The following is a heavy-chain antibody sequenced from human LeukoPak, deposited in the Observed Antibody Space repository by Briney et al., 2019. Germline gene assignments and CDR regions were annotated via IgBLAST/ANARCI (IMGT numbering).Heavy chain of an antibody. V-gene: IGHV1-8*01. CDR3: ARAYSGSPSAFDI. D-gene: IGHD1-26*01. J-gene: IGHJ3*02. CDR2: MNPNSGNT. Sequence: EASVKVSCKASGYTFTSYDINWVRQATGQGLEWMGWMNPNSGNTGYAQKFQGRVTMTRNTSISTAYMELSSLRSEDTAVYYCARAYSGSPSAFDIWGQGTMVTVSS. CDR1: GYTFTSYD.